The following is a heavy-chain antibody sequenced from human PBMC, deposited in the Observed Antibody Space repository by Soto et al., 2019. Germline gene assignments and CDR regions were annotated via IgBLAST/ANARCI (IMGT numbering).Heavy chain of an antibody. CDR3: ARHGHVVQGSYYDY. Sequence: PSETLSLTCNVSGVLISSYYWSWIRQPPGKGLEWIGYIYYSGNTNYNSSLESRVTISVDTSKNQISLRLSSVIATDTAVYYCARHGHVVQGSYYDYWGQGALVTVSS. CDR1: GVLISSYY. J-gene: IGHJ4*02. CDR2: IYYSGNT. D-gene: IGHD2-21*01. V-gene: IGHV4-59*08.